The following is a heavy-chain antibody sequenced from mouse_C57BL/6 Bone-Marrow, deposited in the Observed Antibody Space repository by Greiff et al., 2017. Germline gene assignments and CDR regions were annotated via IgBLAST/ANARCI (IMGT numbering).Heavy chain of an antibody. J-gene: IGHJ3*01. D-gene: IGHD1-1*01. CDR1: GYTFTSYG. CDR2: IYPRSGNT. Sequence: QVQLQQSGAELARPGASVKLSCKASGYTFTSYGISWVKQRTGQGLEWIGEIYPRSGNTYYNEKFKGKATLTADKSSSTAYMELRSLTSEDSAVYFCARVTTVVEVRFAYWGQGTLVTVSA. CDR3: ARVTTVVEVRFAY. V-gene: IGHV1-81*01.